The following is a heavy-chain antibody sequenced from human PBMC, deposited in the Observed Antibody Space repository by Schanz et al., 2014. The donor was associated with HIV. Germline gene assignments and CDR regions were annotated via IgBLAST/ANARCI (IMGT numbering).Heavy chain of an antibody. V-gene: IGHV3-33*08. CDR1: GFAFSSYA. Sequence: VQLLESGGGLVQPGGSLRLSCAGSGFAFSSYAMTWVRQAPGKGLEWVAVIWYDGTNIDYADSVKGRFTVSRDNSKNMLYLQTNSLRAEDTAVYYCAREYYSRNWNWFDPWGQGTLVTVSS. CDR3: AREYYSRNWNWFDP. J-gene: IGHJ5*02. CDR2: IWYDGTNI. D-gene: IGHD6-13*01.